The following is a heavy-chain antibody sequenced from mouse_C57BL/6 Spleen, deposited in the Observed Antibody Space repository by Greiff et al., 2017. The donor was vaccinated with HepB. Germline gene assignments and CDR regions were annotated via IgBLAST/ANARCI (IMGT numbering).Heavy chain of an antibody. D-gene: IGHD2-4*01. Sequence: QVQLQQSGAELVKPGASVKLSCKASGYTFTEYTIHWVKQRSGQGLEWIGWFYPGSGSIKYNEKFKDKATLTVDKSSSTAYMQLKSLTSEDSAVYYCARWEGYYDYDAIYYAMDYWGQGTSVTVSS. CDR3: ARWEGYYDYDAIYYAMDY. V-gene: IGHV1-62-2*01. CDR1: GYTFTEYT. J-gene: IGHJ4*01. CDR2: FYPGSGSI.